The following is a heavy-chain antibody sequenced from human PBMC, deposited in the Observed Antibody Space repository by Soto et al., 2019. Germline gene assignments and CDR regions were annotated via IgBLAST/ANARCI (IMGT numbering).Heavy chain of an antibody. CDR3: AVDGGGEGGRDV. V-gene: IGHV3-7*01. D-gene: IGHD3-16*01. Sequence: PGESLKISCAASGFTFSSYWMSWVRQAPGKGLEWVANIKQDGSEKYYVDSVKGRFTISRDNAKNSLYLQMNSLRAEDTAVYYCAVDGGGEGGRDVGGQGTTVSVPS. J-gene: IGHJ6*02. CDR2: IKQDGSEK. CDR1: GFTFSSYW.